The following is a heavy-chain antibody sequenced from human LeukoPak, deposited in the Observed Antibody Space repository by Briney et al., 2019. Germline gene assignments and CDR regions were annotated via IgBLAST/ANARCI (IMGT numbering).Heavy chain of an antibody. Sequence: PGGSLRLSCAASGFTFSSYWMHWVRQAPGKGLVWVTRISSDGSNTSYADSVKGRFTISRDNAKNTLYLQMSSLRAEDTAMYYCARISLSGWANDYWGQGTLVTVSS. CDR3: ARISLSGWANDY. J-gene: IGHJ4*02. CDR2: ISSDGSNT. V-gene: IGHV3-74*01. CDR1: GFTFSSYW. D-gene: IGHD6-19*01.